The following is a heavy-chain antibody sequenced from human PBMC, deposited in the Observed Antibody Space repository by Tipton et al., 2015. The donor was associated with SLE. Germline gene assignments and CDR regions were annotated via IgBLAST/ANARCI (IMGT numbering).Heavy chain of an antibody. V-gene: IGHV3-48*03. D-gene: IGHD3-10*01. CDR2: ISGSGNII. Sequence: SLRLSCAASGFTFSNYEMNWVRQAPGKGLEWVSYISGSGNIIYYADSVKGRFTISRDSAKNSMYLQMNSLRAEDTAVYYCARGPLSYGSGSPFDYWGQGTLVTVSS. CDR1: GFTFSNYE. CDR3: ARGPLSYGSGSPFDY. J-gene: IGHJ4*02.